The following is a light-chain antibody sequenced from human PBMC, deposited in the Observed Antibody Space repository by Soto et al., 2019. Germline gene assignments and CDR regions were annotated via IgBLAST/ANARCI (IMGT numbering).Light chain of an antibody. CDR2: DAS. CDR1: QSVSSY. CDR3: QQAASFPFT. Sequence: EIVLTQSPATLSLSPGERATLSCRASQSVSSYLAWYQQKPGQAPRLLIYDASNRATGIPARFSGSGSGTDFTLTISSLQPEDAAIYSCQQAASFPFTFGPGARV. J-gene: IGKJ3*01. V-gene: IGKV3-11*01.